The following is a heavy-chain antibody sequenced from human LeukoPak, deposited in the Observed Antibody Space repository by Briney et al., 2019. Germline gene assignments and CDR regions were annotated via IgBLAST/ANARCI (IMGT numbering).Heavy chain of an antibody. J-gene: IGHJ6*02. D-gene: IGHD1-1*01. V-gene: IGHV3-49*04. CDR2: IRSKAYRGTT. Sequence: GGSLRLSCTGSGFTFGDHAVSWVRQAPGKGLEWVGFIRSKAYRGTTEYAASVKGRFTISRDDSASIAYLQMNSLKTEDTAVYYCARGPIQLWIHNAMDVWGQGTTVTVSS. CDR1: GFTFGDHA. CDR3: ARGPIQLWIHNAMDV.